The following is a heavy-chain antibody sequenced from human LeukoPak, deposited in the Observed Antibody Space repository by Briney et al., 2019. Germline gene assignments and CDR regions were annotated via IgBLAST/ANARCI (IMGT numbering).Heavy chain of an antibody. CDR3: ARDSTYGDFDY. J-gene: IGHJ4*02. V-gene: IGHV3-48*03. CDR2: ISSSAKNI. CDR1: GFTFSSHE. D-gene: IGHD3-10*01. Sequence: GGSLRLSCEASGFTFSSHEMNWVRQAPGKGREWVSYISSSAKNISYADSVKGRFTISRDNAKNSLYLQMNSLRAEDTAVYYCARDSTYGDFDYWGQGTLVTVSS.